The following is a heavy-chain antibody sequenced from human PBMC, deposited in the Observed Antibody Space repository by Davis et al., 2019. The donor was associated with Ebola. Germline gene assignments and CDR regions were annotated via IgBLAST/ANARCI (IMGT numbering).Heavy chain of an antibody. D-gene: IGHD4-17*01. CDR1: GFTFSSYW. Sequence: GESLKISCAASGFTFSSYWMSFVRQAPGKGLEWVANIKQDGSQKYYADSVKGRFTISRDSSMNTVYLQMSSLRAEDTAVYYCARAEDDYGEYPDALDIWGQGTVVTVSS. CDR3: ARAEDDYGEYPDALDI. V-gene: IGHV3-7*03. J-gene: IGHJ3*02. CDR2: IKQDGSQK.